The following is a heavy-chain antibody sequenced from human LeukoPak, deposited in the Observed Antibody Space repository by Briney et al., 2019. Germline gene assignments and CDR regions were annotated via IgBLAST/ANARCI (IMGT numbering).Heavy chain of an antibody. CDR3: ARDSRQQLFDY. D-gene: IGHD4-11*01. Sequence: GGSLRLSCAASGFTFSSYGMYWVRQTPGKGLEWLSYISSSGGTIYYADSVKGRFTISRDNARSSLYLQMNGLRAEDTAVYYCARDSRQQLFDYWGQGTLVTVSS. V-gene: IGHV3-48*03. CDR2: ISSSGGTI. CDR1: GFTFSSYG. J-gene: IGHJ4*02.